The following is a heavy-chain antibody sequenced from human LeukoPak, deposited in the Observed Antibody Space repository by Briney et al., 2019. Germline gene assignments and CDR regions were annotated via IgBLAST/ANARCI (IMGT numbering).Heavy chain of an antibody. CDR3: AQLRDIRRGDWFDP. CDR1: GYTFTGYY. V-gene: IGHV1-2*02. J-gene: IGHJ5*02. D-gene: IGHD1-1*01. Sequence: ASVKVSCKASGYTFTGYYIHWVRQAPGQGLEWMGWINPHSGGTNYAQKFQGGVTMTRDTSITTAYMELSSLRSDDTAVYYCAQLRDIRRGDWFDPWGQGTLVTVSS. CDR2: INPHSGGT.